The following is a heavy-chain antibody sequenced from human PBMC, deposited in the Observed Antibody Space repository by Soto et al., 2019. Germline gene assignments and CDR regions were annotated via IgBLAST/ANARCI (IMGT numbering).Heavy chain of an antibody. D-gene: IGHD1-1*01. CDR1: GGSFSGYY. J-gene: IGHJ3*02. CDR2: INHSGST. CDR3: AIQLARPPPEVFDI. Sequence: PSDTLYITCAVYGGSFSGYYWSWIRQPPGKGLEWIGEINHSGSTNYNPSLKSRVTISVDTSKNQFSLKLSSVTAADTAVYYCAIQLARPPPEVFDIWGQGTMVTVSS. V-gene: IGHV4-34*01.